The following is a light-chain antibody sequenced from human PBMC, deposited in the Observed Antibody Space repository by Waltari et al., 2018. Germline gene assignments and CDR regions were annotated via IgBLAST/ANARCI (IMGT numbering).Light chain of an antibody. CDR2: GTS. Sequence: EIVLTQSPGTLSLSPGERATLSCRASQSVGSNYLAWFQQKPGQATRLLIYGTSRRSTGIPDRFSGGGSVTDFTLTISRLDPEDFAVYYCQQYGTSPWTFGQGTNVEIK. J-gene: IGKJ1*01. CDR3: QQYGTSPWT. V-gene: IGKV3-20*01. CDR1: QSVGSNY.